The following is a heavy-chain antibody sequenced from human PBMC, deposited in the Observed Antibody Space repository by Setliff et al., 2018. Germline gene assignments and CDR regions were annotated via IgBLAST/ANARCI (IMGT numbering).Heavy chain of an antibody. V-gene: IGHV1-18*01. Sequence: GASVKVSCKASGYTFTSYGINWVRQAPGQGLEWMGWISVYNGYIVYAQKLQGRVTMTTDTSTSTAYMELRSLRSDDTAVYYCARDSPEMVAPPAAHCFDPWGQGTLVTVSS. CDR2: ISVYNGYI. J-gene: IGHJ5*02. D-gene: IGHD2-15*01. CDR1: GYTFTSYG. CDR3: ARDSPEMVAPPAAHCFDP.